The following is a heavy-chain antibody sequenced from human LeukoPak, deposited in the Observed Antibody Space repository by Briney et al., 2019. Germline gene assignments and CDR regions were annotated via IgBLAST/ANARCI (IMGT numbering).Heavy chain of an antibody. CDR1: GFTFSSYG. V-gene: IGHV3-30*03. CDR2: ISYDGSNK. CDR3: ARGYSSSWYLD. J-gene: IGHJ4*02. Sequence: GGSLRLSCAASGFTFSSYGMHWVRQAPGKGLEWVAVISYDGSNKYYADSVKGRFTISRDNSKNTLYLQMNSLRAEDTAVYYCARGYSSSWYLDWGQGTLVTVSS. D-gene: IGHD6-13*01.